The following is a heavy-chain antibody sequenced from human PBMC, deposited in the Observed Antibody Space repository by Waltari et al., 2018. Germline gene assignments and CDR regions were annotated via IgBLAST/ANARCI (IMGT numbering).Heavy chain of an antibody. CDR3: ARGPGRLQYFQH. Sequence: VQLVQSGAEVKKPGESLKISCKGSGYSFTSYWIGWVRQATGQGLEWMGWMNPNSGNTGYAQKFQGRVTITRNTSISTAYMELSSLRSEDTAGYYCARGPGRLQYFQHWGQGTLVTVSS. V-gene: IGHV1-8*03. D-gene: IGHD5-18*01. CDR2: MNPNSGNT. CDR1: GYSFTSYW. J-gene: IGHJ1*01.